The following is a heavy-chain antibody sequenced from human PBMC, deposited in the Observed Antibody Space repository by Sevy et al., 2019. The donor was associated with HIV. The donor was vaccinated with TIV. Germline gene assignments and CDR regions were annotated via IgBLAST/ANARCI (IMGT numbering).Heavy chain of an antibody. V-gene: IGHV3-30-3*01. J-gene: IGHJ6*03. D-gene: IGHD5-12*01. CDR3: AREGGWLQYYYYMDV. CDR2: ISYDGSNK. Sequence: GGSLRLSCAASGFTFSSYAMHWVRQAPGKGLEWVAVISYDGSNKYYADPVKGRFTISRDNSKNTLYLQMNSLRAEDTAVYYCAREGGWLQYYYYMDVWGKGTTVTVSS. CDR1: GFTFSSYA.